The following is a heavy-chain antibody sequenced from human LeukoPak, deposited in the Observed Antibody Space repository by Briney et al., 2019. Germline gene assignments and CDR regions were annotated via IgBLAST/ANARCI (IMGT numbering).Heavy chain of an antibody. Sequence: PSETLSLTCAVYGGPLRGYFWTWVRQPPGKGLEWIGEINHSGSTNLNSSLKSRVTISVDTPKNQISLKLNSVTAADTAVYYCARGTGNFDYWGQGTLVTVSS. J-gene: IGHJ4*02. V-gene: IGHV4-34*01. CDR1: GGPLRGYF. CDR2: INHSGST. D-gene: IGHD3-10*01. CDR3: ARGTGNFDY.